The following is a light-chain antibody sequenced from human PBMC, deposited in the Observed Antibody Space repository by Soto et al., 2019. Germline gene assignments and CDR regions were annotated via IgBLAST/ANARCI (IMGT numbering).Light chain of an antibody. V-gene: IGLV2-8*01. CDR3: SSYAGNNNPYV. CDR2: EVS. J-gene: IGLJ1*01. CDR1: SSDVGGYNY. Sequence: QSVLTQPPSASGSPGQSVTISCTGTSSDVGGYNYVSWYQHHPGKAPKLMVSEVSKRPSGVPDRFSDSKSGNTASLTVSGLQAEDEADYYCSSYAGNNNPYVFGTGTKLTVL.